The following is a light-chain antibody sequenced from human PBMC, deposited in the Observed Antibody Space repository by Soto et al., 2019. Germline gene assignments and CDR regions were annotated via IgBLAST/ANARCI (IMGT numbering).Light chain of an antibody. V-gene: IGKV1-5*03. CDR2: TAS. CDR1: HDINTW. Sequence: DIQMTQSPSTLSASVGDGVTVTCRASHDINTWLAWYQQKPGKAPKLLIFTASHLERDVPSRFSGSGSATEFTLAIRRLQPSDSSTYYCKLINTYPYTLGQGTKPE. J-gene: IGKJ2*01. CDR3: KLINTYPYT.